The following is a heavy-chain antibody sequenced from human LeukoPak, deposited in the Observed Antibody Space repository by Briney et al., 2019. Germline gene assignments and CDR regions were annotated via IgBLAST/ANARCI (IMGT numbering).Heavy chain of an antibody. CDR2: IYHSGST. Sequence: PSETLSLTCTVSGYSISSGYYWGWIRQPPGKGLEWIGTIYHSGSTYYNPSLRSRVTISVDTSKNQFSLNVSSVTAADTAVYYYARDGYYYDSSGYNWGQGTLVTVSS. V-gene: IGHV4-38-2*02. J-gene: IGHJ4*02. CDR1: GYSISSGYY. CDR3: ARDGYYYDSSGYN. D-gene: IGHD3-22*01.